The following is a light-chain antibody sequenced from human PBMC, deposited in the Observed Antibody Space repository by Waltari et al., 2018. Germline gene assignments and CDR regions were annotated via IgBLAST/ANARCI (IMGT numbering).Light chain of an antibody. J-gene: IGKJ5*01. Sequence: EIVLTQSPGTLSLSPGERATLSCRASQSVSSSYLAWYQQKPGQAPRLLSYVASSRATGIPDRFSGSGSGTDFTLTISRLESEDFAVYYCQQYERSPVSFGQGTRLEIK. CDR1: QSVSSSY. V-gene: IGKV3-20*01. CDR2: VAS. CDR3: QQYERSPVS.